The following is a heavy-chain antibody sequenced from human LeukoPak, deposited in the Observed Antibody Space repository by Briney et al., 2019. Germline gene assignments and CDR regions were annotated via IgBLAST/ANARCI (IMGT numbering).Heavy chain of an antibody. CDR2: INPSVGST. CDR3: ARAGRGGGFDY. Sequence: ASVKVSCTASGYTFTSYYMHWVRQAPGQGLEWMGIINPSVGSTSYAQKFQGRLTMTRDTSTSTVYMELSSLRSEDTAVYYCARAGRGGGFDYWGQGTLVIVSS. D-gene: IGHD1-14*01. CDR1: GYTFTSYY. V-gene: IGHV1-46*01. J-gene: IGHJ4*02.